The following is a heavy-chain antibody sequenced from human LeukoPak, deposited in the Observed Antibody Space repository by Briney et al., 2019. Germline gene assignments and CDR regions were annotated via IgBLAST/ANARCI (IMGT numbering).Heavy chain of an antibody. Sequence: PGGSLRLSCAASGFTFSSFWMSWVRQAPGKGLEWVANIKQDGSEKYYVDSVKGRFTISRDNAKNSLYLQMNSLRAEDTAVYCCARVRGSFSLDYWGQGTLVTVSS. CDR3: ARVRGSFSLDY. CDR1: GFTFSSFW. CDR2: IKQDGSEK. J-gene: IGHJ4*02. V-gene: IGHV3-7*01. D-gene: IGHD1-26*01.